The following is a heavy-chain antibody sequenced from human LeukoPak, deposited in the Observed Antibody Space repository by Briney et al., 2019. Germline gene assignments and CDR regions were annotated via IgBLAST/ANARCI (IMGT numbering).Heavy chain of an antibody. CDR3: GSLTVVARDH. D-gene: IGHD3-22*01. Sequence: GGSLRLSCAASGFSFSTHWMHWVRQAPGKGLVYVAQINSDGSATAYADSVKGRFTISRDNAKNTLYLGMSSLRAEDTAVYYCGSLTVVARDHWGQGTLVTVSS. CDR2: INSDGSAT. V-gene: IGHV3-74*01. J-gene: IGHJ4*02. CDR1: GFSFSTHW.